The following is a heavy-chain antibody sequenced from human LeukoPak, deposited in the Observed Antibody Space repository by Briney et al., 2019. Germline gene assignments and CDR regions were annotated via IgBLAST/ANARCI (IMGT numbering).Heavy chain of an antibody. CDR2: IIPILGIA. V-gene: IGHV1-69*04. Sequence: SVKVSCTASGGTFSSYAISWVRQAPGQGLEWMGRIIPILGIANYAQKFQGRVTTTADKSTSTAYMELSSLRSEDTAVYYCARPGRLTGAGAFDIWGQGTMVTVSS. CDR1: GGTFSSYA. D-gene: IGHD6-19*01. CDR3: ARPGRLTGAGAFDI. J-gene: IGHJ3*02.